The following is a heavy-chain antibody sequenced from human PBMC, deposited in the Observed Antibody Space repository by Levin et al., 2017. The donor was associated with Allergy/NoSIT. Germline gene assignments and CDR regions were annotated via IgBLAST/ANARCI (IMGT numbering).Heavy chain of an antibody. J-gene: IGHJ4*02. CDR3: ATLGYCSSTTCRRYFDY. V-gene: IGHV3-23*01. Sequence: GESLKISCAASGFTFSSYAMSWVRQAPGKGLEWVSALSDGGVGTYYADSVKGRFTISRDVFKNTLYLQMNSLRAEDTAVYYCATLGYCSSTTCRRYFDYWGQGTLVTVSS. D-gene: IGHD2-2*01. CDR2: LSDGGVGT. CDR1: GFTFSSYA.